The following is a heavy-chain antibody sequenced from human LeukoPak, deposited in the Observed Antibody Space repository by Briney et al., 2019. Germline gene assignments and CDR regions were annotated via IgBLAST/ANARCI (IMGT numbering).Heavy chain of an antibody. CDR1: GGSISSYY. CDR3: AREVAVAGAFDY. J-gene: IGHJ4*02. V-gene: IGHV4-4*07. D-gene: IGHD6-19*01. Sequence: ASETLSLTCTVSGGSISSYYWSWIRQPAGKGLEWIGRIYTSGSPNYNPSLKSRVTMAVDTSKNQFSLKLSSVTAADTAVYYCAREVAVAGAFDYWGQGTLVTVSS. CDR2: IYTSGSP.